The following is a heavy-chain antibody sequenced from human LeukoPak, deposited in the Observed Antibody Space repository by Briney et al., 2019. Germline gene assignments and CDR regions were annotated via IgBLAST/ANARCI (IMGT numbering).Heavy chain of an antibody. J-gene: IGHJ4*02. Sequence: GGSLRLSCTASGFTFNIYNMNWVRQAPGRGLEWVSYISSSGVTIHYADSVKGRFTISRDNSKNTLYLQMNSLRAEDTAVYYCVAYYDILTGYKYWGQGTLVTVSS. CDR3: VAYYDILTGYKY. CDR2: ISSSGVTI. CDR1: GFTFNIYN. V-gene: IGHV3-48*01. D-gene: IGHD3-9*01.